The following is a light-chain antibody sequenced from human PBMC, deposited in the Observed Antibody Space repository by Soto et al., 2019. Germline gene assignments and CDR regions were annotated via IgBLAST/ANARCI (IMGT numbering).Light chain of an antibody. V-gene: IGKV1-9*01. CDR2: VAS. CDR3: QQLNSYPLT. J-gene: IGKJ4*01. Sequence: IQLTQSPSSLSASLGDRVTITCRASQGIRSYLAWYQQKPGRAPTLLIYVASTLQSGVPSRFSGSGSGTDFTLTVSSLQPEDVATYYCQQLNSYPLTVGGGTKVDIK. CDR1: QGIRSY.